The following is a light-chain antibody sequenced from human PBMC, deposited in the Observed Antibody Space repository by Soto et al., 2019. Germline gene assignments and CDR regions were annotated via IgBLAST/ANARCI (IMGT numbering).Light chain of an antibody. J-gene: IGLJ1*01. CDR1: SSGVGGYNY. CDR3: SSYTSSSLYV. CDR2: DVS. V-gene: IGLV2-14*01. Sequence: QSALTQPASVSGSPGQSITISCTGTSSGVGGYNYASWYQQLPGKAPKLMIYDVSDRPSGVSNRFSGSKSGNTASLTISGLQAEDEADYYCSSYTSSSLYVFGTGTKVTVL.